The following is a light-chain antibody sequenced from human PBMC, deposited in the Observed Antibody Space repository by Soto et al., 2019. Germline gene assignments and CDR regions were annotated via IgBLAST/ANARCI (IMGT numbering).Light chain of an antibody. Sequence: EIVLTQSPGTLFLSPGERATLSCRASQSVSSSYLAWYQQKPGQAPRLLIYGASSRATGIPDRFSGSGSGTDFTRTISRLEPEDFAVYYCQQYPGYTFGQGTKLEIK. CDR2: GAS. J-gene: IGKJ2*01. CDR3: QQYPGYT. V-gene: IGKV3-20*01. CDR1: QSVSSSY.